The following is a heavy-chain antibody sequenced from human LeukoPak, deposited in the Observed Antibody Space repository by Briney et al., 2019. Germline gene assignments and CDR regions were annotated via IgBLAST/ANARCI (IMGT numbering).Heavy chain of an antibody. CDR1: GGSISSGDYY. CDR3: ARQSGYGFPADY. J-gene: IGHJ4*02. CDR2: IYYSGST. Sequence: SEPLSLTCTVSGGSISSGDYYWSWIRQPPGKGLEWIGYIYYSGSTYYNPSLKSRVTISVDTSKNQFSLKLSSVTAADTAVYYCARQSGYGFPADYWGQGTLVTVSS. V-gene: IGHV4-30-4*01. D-gene: IGHD5-12*01.